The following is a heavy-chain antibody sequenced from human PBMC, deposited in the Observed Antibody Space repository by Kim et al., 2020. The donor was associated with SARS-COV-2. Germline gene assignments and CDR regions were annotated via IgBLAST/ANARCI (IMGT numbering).Heavy chain of an antibody. CDR3: ARLPWSNYGFGVFDY. V-gene: IGHV4-59*08. D-gene: IGHD3-10*01. CDR1: GGSITGFY. CDR2: IYHSGST. Sequence: SETLSHTCTVSGGSITGFYWSWIRQPPGKGLEWIGYIYHSGSTNYNPSLKSRVTISVDTSKNQFSLKLSSMTAADTAVYYFARLPWSNYGFGVFDYWGQG. J-gene: IGHJ4*02.